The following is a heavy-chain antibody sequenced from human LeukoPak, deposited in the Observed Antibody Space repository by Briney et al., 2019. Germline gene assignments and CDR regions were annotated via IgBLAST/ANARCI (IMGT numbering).Heavy chain of an antibody. V-gene: IGHV3-23*01. CDR1: GFTFSSYA. J-gene: IGHJ6*02. D-gene: IGHD4-17*01. Sequence: GSLRPSCAASGFTFSSYAMTWVRQAPGKGLEWVSASTGSGGTTYYADTVMGRFTISRDNSKNTLYLQMNSLRAEDTAVYYCAKLQSDGLRTYYGMDVWGQGTTVTVSS. CDR2: STGSGGTT. CDR3: AKLQSDGLRTYYGMDV.